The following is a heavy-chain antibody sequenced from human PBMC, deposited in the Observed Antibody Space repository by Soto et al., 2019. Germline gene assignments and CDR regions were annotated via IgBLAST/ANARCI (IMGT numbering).Heavy chain of an antibody. CDR1: GGSISSSPYY. V-gene: IGHV4-39*01. CDR2: VYYSGTS. CDR3: AHIRDYNNYGWFDP. D-gene: IGHD4-4*01. Sequence: QLQMQESGPGLVKPSETLSLTCIVSGGSISSSPYYWAWIRQPPGKALEWIGSVYYSGTSYRNPSLKIRATLSVDRSKNQFSLQLSAVTAADTAVYYCAHIRDYNNYGWFDPWGPGSLVTVSS. J-gene: IGHJ5*02.